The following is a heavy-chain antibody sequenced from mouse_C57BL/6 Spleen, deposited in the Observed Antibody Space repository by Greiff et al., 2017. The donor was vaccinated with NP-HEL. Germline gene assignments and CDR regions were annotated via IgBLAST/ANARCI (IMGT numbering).Heavy chain of an antibody. CDR3: ARGRDDYAMDY. CDR2: ISYDGSN. D-gene: IGHD2-3*01. V-gene: IGHV3-6*01. Sequence: DVKLQESGPGLVKPSQSLSLPCSVTGYSITSGYYWNWIRQFPGNKLEWMGYISYDGSNNYNPSLKNRISITRDTSKNQFFLKLNSVTTEDTATYYCARGRDDYAMDYWGQGTSVTVSS. J-gene: IGHJ4*01. CDR1: GYSITSGYY.